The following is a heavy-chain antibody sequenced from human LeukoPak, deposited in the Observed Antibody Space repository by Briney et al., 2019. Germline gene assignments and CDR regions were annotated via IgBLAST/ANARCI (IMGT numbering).Heavy chain of an antibody. V-gene: IGHV4-34*01. CDR1: GGSFSGYY. D-gene: IGHD4-17*01. Sequence: PSETLSLTCAVYGGSFSGYYWSWIRQPPGKGLEWIGEISHSGSTNYNPSLKSRVTISVDTSKNQFSLKLSSVTAADTAVYYCARVRLRSTYYYYGMDVWGQGTTVTVSS. J-gene: IGHJ6*02. CDR3: ARVRLRSTYYYYGMDV. CDR2: ISHSGST.